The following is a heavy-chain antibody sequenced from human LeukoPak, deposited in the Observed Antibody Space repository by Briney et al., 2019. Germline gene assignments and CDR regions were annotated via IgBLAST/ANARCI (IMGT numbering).Heavy chain of an antibody. CDR3: ARRKDFADFGSAYYPLDH. D-gene: IGHD3-3*01. Sequence: PGGSLRLSCEVSGSTFDDYGMNWVRQPPGKGLEWISDINWNGGSTSYAASVRGRFTVSRDNAKNLLYLQMTSLRVEDTALYYCARRKDFADFGSAYYPLDHWGQGTLVTVS. J-gene: IGHJ5*02. CDR1: GSTFDDYG. CDR2: INWNGGST. V-gene: IGHV3-20*04.